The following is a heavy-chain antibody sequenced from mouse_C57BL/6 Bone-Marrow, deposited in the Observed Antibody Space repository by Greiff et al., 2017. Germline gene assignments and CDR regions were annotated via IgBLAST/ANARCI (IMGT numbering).Heavy chain of an antibody. CDR2: IYPGDGDT. CDR1: GYAFSSYW. CDR3: ARDYGSSYWYFDV. D-gene: IGHD1-1*01. V-gene: IGHV1-80*01. Sequence: QVQLKQSGAELVKPGASVKISCKASGYAFSSYWMNWVKQRPGKGLEWIGQIYPGDGDTNYNGKFKGKATLTVDTSSSTAYMELHSLTSEDSAVYFCARDYGSSYWYFDVWGTGTTVTVSS. J-gene: IGHJ1*03.